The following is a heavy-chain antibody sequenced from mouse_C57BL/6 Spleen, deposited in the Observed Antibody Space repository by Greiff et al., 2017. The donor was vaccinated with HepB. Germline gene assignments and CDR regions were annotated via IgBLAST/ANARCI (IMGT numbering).Heavy chain of an antibody. CDR2: ISSGGDYI. CDR1: GFTFSSYA. J-gene: IGHJ1*03. CDR3: THGSRGYFDV. V-gene: IGHV5-9-1*02. Sequence: EVKVVESGEGLVKPGGSLKLSCAASGFTFSSYAMSWVRQTPEKRLEWVAYISSGGDYIYYADTVKGRFTISRDNARNTLYLQMSSLKSEDTAMYYCTHGSRGYFDVWGTGTTVTVSS. D-gene: IGHD1-1*01.